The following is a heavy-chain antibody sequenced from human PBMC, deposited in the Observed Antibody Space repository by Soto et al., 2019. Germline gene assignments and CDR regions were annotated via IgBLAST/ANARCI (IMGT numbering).Heavy chain of an antibody. Sequence: QVQLVESGGGVVQPGRSLRLSCAASGFTFSYYAMHWVRQAPGKGLKWVAVISYDGSDIVYADSVKGRFTISRDNSKNTLFLQMNSLRAEDTAVYFCVRDRGHNAGYYELFAYWGQGTLVSVSS. CDR2: ISYDGSDI. J-gene: IGHJ4*02. D-gene: IGHD3-9*01. V-gene: IGHV3-30-3*01. CDR3: VRDRGHNAGYYELFAY. CDR1: GFTFSYYA.